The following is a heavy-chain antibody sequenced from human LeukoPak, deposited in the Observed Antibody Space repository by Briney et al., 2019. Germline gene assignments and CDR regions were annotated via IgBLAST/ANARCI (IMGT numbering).Heavy chain of an antibody. CDR3: ARGAVLLWFGGQQTYSWFDP. D-gene: IGHD3-10*01. Sequence: PSETLSLTCTVSGYSISSGYYWGWIRQPPGKGLEWIGEINHSGSTNYNPSLKSRVTISVDTSKNQFSLKLSSVTAADTAVYYCARGAVLLWFGGQQTYSWFDPWGQGTLVTVSS. CDR2: INHSGST. V-gene: IGHV4-38-2*02. J-gene: IGHJ5*02. CDR1: GYSISSGYY.